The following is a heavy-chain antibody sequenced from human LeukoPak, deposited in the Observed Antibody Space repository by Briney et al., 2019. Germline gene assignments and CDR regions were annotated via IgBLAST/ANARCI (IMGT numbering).Heavy chain of an antibody. J-gene: IGHJ6*03. CDR1: GGSISSYY. CDR3: AGATVTTLNYYYYMDV. V-gene: IGHV4-4*07. CDR2: IYTSGST. Sequence: PSETLSLTCTVSGGSISSYYWSWIRQPAGKGLEWIGRIYTSGSTNYNPSLKSRVTISVDKSKNQFSLKLSSLTAADTAVYYCAGATVTTLNYYYYMDVWGKGTTVTVSS. D-gene: IGHD4-17*01.